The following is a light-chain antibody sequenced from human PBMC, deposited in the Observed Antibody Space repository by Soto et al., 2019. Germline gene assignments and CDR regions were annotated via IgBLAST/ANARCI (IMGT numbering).Light chain of an antibody. CDR1: QSISTY. CDR2: AAS. V-gene: IGKV1-39*01. J-gene: IGKJ1*01. Sequence: DIQMTQSPSYLSASVGDRLTIACRARQSISTYLNWYQHKPGKAPTLLISAASNLQSGVTSRFSGSGAGTDFTLTISSMYPEDFATYYCQQSYSLPWTFGQGTNVEIK. CDR3: QQSYSLPWT.